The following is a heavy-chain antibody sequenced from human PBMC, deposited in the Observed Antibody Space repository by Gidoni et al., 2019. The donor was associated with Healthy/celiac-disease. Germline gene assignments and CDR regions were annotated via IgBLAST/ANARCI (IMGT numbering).Heavy chain of an antibody. Sequence: QVQLVQSGAEVKKPGASVKVSCKASGYTFTTSGISWVRQAPGEGLEWMGWISAYNGNTNYAQKFQSRVTMTTDTATGTAYMEVGSLRSVDTAVYYCARDRGRESGGYYYPNYFDYWGQGTLVTVSS. CDR2: ISAYNGNT. J-gene: IGHJ4*02. CDR3: ARDRGRESGGYYYPNYFDY. V-gene: IGHV1-18*01. D-gene: IGHD3-22*01. CDR1: GYTFTTSG.